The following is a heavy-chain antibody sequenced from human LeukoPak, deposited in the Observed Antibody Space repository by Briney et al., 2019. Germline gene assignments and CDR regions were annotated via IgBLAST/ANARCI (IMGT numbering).Heavy chain of an antibody. D-gene: IGHD3-22*01. CDR2: ISGSGGST. CDR3: AKGKYYYDTSGYPD. Sequence: PGGSLRLSCAASGFTFSNYAMNWVRQAPGKGLEWVSTISGSGGSTYYADSVKGRFTISRDNSKNTLSLQMNSLRAEDTAIYYCAKGKYYYDTSGYPDWGQGALVTVSS. J-gene: IGHJ4*02. CDR1: GFTFSNYA. V-gene: IGHV3-23*01.